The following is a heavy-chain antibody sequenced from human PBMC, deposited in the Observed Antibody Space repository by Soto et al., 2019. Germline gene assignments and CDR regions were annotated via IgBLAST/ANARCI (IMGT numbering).Heavy chain of an antibody. CDR2: ISAYNGNT. Sequence: ASVKVSCKASGYTFTSYGISWVRQAPGQGLEWMGWISAYNGNTNYAQKLQGRVTMTTDTSTSTAYMELRSLRSDDTAVYYCASSAGGSSWYWPYEYFQHWGQGTLVTVSS. J-gene: IGHJ1*01. CDR1: GYTFTSYG. V-gene: IGHV1-18*01. CDR3: ASSAGGSSWYWPYEYFQH. D-gene: IGHD6-13*01.